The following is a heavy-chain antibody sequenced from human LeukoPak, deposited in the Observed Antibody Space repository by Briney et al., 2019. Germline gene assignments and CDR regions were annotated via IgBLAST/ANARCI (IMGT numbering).Heavy chain of an antibody. CDR2: RDPEYGET. D-gene: IGHD3-16*02. CDR1: GTTLTRLS. CDR3: ASATIIWGSYRSWLDP. Sequence: GASVKVPCKVIGTTLTRLSIHWVRQAPGKGLEWMGGRDPEYGETIYAQDFQGRITMTQDTSTDTAFLELNRLASEDTALYYCASATIIWGSYRSWLDPWGQGSLVTVSS. J-gene: IGHJ5*02. V-gene: IGHV1-24*01.